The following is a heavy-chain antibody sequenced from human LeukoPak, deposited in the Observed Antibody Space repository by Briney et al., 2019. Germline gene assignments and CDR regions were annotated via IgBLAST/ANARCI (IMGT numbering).Heavy chain of an antibody. CDR1: GYTFTSYY. V-gene: IGHV1-46*03. D-gene: IGHD1-1*01. J-gene: IGHJ4*02. Sequence: ASVKVSCKASGYTFTSYYMHWVRQAPGQGLEWMGIINPSCGSTNYAQKFQRRVTMTRDTSTSTVYMELSSLRSEDTAVYYCARDTNDVRSYYFDYWGQGTLVTVSS. CDR2: INPSCGST. CDR3: ARDTNDVRSYYFDY.